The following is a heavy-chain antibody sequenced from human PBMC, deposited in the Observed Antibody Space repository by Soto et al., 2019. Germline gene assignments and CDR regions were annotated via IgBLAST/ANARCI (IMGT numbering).Heavy chain of an antibody. Sequence: ASVKVSCKASGYTFTSYDINWVRQATGQGLEWMGWMNPNSGNTGYAQKFQGRVTMTRNTSISTAYMELSSLRSEDTAVYYCARGRVGYDYVWGSYALYSAYFDYQGQGTLGTVSS. CDR3: ARGRVGYDYVWGSYALYSAYFDY. CDR1: GYTFTSYD. CDR2: MNPNSGNT. V-gene: IGHV1-8*01. J-gene: IGHJ4*02. D-gene: IGHD3-16*01.